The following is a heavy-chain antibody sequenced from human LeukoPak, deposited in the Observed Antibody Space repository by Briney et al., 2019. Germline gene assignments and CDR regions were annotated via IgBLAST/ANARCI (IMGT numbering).Heavy chain of an antibody. CDR2: IDYSGST. V-gene: IGHV4-31*03. D-gene: IGHD3/OR15-3a*01. J-gene: IGHJ2*01. Sequence: SETLSLTCTVSGGSISSGGYYWSWIRQHPGKGLEWIGYIDYSGSTYYNPSLKSRVTISVDTSKNQFSLHLRSVTAADTAVYYCARDLGPMSQSSSWFFDLWGRGTLVTVAS. CDR1: GGSISSGGYY. CDR3: ARDLGPMSQSSSWFFDL.